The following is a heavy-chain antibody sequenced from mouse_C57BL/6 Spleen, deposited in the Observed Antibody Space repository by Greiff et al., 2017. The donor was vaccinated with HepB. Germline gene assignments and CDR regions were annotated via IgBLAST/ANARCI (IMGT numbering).Heavy chain of an antibody. CDR2: IDPSDSYT. Sequence: QVQLQQPGAELVKPGASVKLSCKASGYTFTSYWMQWVKQRPGQGLEWIGEIDPSDSYTNYNQKFKGKATLTVDTSSSTAYMQLSSLTSEDSAVYYCARPIYDGYYEAYWGQGTLVTVSA. D-gene: IGHD2-3*01. V-gene: IGHV1-50*01. J-gene: IGHJ3*01. CDR3: ARPIYDGYYEAY. CDR1: GYTFTSYW.